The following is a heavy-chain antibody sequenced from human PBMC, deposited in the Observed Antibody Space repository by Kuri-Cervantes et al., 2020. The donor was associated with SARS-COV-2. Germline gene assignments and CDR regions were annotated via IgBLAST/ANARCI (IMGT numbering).Heavy chain of an antibody. CDR3: ARISLGEQLVSIID. Sequence: SGPTLVKPTQTLTLTCTFSGFSLNTNGMCVSWIRQPPGKALEWLARIDWDDDKYYSTSLKTRLTISKDTSKNQVVLTMTNMDPVDTATYYCARISLGEQLVSIIDWGQGTLVTVSS. CDR1: GFSLNTNGMC. J-gene: IGHJ4*02. CDR2: IDWDDDK. D-gene: IGHD6-6*01. V-gene: IGHV2-70*11.